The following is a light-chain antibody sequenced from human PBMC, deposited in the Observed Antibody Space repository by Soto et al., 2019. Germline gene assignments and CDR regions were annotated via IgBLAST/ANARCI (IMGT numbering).Light chain of an antibody. CDR1: ASDIGRYNY. CDR3: SSYTSSSTLV. Sequence: QSALTQPPSASGSPGQSVTISCIGTASDIGRYNYVSWYQHHPGKAPKLIIYEVTKRPSGVPDRFSGSKSGNTASLTISGLQAEDEADYYCSSYTSSSTLVFGTGTKVTVL. V-gene: IGLV2-8*01. CDR2: EVT. J-gene: IGLJ1*01.